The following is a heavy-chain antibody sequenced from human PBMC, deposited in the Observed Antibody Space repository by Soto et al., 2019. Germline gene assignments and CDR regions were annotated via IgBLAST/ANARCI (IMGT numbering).Heavy chain of an antibody. CDR1: GFTFSSYG. D-gene: IGHD6-6*01. CDR3: ARGVGGSSSTDYFDY. J-gene: IGHJ4*02. CDR2: IWYDGSNK. Sequence: QVQLVESGGGVVQPGRSLRLSCAASGFTFSSYGMHWVRQAPGKGLEWVAVIWYDGSNKYYADSVKGRFTISRDNSKNTLYLQMNSLRAEDTAVYYCARGVGGSSSTDYFDYWGQGTLVTVSS. V-gene: IGHV3-33*01.